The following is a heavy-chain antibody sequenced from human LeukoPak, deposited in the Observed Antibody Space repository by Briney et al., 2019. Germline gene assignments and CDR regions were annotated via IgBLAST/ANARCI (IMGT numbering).Heavy chain of an antibody. V-gene: IGHV1-2*02. CDR3: ARVGCSSTSCYRISYYYYYGMDV. J-gene: IGHJ6*02. D-gene: IGHD2-2*01. CDR2: INPNSGGT. Sequence: ASVKVSCKACGYTFTGYYMHWLRQAPGQGLEWMGWINPNSGGTNYAQKFQGRVTMTRDTSISTAYMELSRLRSDDTAVYYCARVGCSSTSCYRISYYYYYGMDVWGQGTTVTVSS. CDR1: GYTFTGYY.